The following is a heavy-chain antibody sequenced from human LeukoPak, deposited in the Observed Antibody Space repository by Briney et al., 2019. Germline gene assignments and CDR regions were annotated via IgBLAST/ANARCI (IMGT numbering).Heavy chain of an antibody. V-gene: IGHV4-59*01. CDR2: VDHTGST. CDR3: ARAVQLERPPPLIDYYYMDV. Sequence: SETLSLTCTVSDDSITMYYWTWIRQPPGKGLEWIGYVDHTGSTKFNPSLKSRVTISVDTSKNQFSLKLTSVTAADTAVYYCARAVQLERPPPLIDYYYMDVWGKGTTVTVSS. D-gene: IGHD1-1*01. J-gene: IGHJ6*03. CDR1: DDSITMYY.